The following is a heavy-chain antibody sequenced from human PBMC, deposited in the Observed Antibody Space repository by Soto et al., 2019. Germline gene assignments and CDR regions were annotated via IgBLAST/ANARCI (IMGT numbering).Heavy chain of an antibody. Sequence: EVQLLESGGGLVQPGGSLRLSCAASGFTFSSYAMSWVRQAPGKGLEWVSAISGSGGSTYYADSVKGRFTISRDNSKNTLYLQMNSLRAEDTAVYYCAKGGVATITFYYYGMDVWGQGTTVTVS. CDR3: AKGGVATITFYYYGMDV. D-gene: IGHD5-12*01. J-gene: IGHJ6*02. V-gene: IGHV3-23*01. CDR2: ISGSGGST. CDR1: GFTFSSYA.